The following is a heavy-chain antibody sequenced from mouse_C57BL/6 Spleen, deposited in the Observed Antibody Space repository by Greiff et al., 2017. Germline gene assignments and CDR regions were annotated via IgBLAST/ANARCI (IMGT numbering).Heavy chain of an antibody. CDR1: GYTFTDYE. D-gene: IGHD1-1*01. V-gene: IGHV1-15*01. CDR3: TRESYPAWFAY. Sequence: LQESGAELVRPGASVTLSCKASGYTFTDYEMHWVKQTPVHGLEWIGAIDPETGGTAYNQKFKGKAILTADKSSSTAYMELRSLTSADSAVYYCTRESYPAWFAYWGQGTLVTVSA. J-gene: IGHJ3*01. CDR2: IDPETGGT.